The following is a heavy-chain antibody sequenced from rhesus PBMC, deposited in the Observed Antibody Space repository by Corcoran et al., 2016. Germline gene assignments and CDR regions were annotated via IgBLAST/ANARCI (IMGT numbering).Heavy chain of an antibody. CDR1: GFSLSTSGMG. D-gene: IGHD5-30*01. Sequence: QVTLKESGPALVKPTQTLTLTCTFSGFSLSTSGMGVGWIRQPSGKALEWRASIYWGDDKYYHTSLKSRLTNSKDTSKNQVVLTMTNMDTVDTDTYYCARVGWIQWEFDYWGQGVLVTVSS. CDR3: ARVGWIQWEFDY. CDR2: IYWGDDK. J-gene: IGHJ4*01. V-gene: IGHV2S1*01.